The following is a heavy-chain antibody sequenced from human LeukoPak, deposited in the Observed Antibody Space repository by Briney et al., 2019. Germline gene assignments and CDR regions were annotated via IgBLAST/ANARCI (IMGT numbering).Heavy chain of an antibody. D-gene: IGHD1-26*01. CDR1: GGSISSGSYY. Sequence: PSQTLSLTCTVSGGSISSGSYYWSWIRQPAGKGLEWIGHIYTSGSTNYNPSLKSRATISVDTSKNQFSLKLSSVIAADTAVYYCARASGSYLSNYYYYGMDVWGQGTTVTVSS. CDR3: ARASGSYLSNYYYYGMDV. J-gene: IGHJ6*02. V-gene: IGHV4-61*09. CDR2: IYTSGST.